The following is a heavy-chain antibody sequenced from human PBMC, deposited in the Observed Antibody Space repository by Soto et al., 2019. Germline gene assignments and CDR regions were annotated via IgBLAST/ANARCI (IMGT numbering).Heavy chain of an antibody. D-gene: IGHD6-19*01. V-gene: IGHV4-39*01. CDR1: GGYISGSHYH. Sequence: SETLSLTCTVSGGYISGSHYHWGWIRQPPGKGLEWIGSIHYSGRVFYKSSLLGRVTISVYTSKNQFSLDLNSVTATDTAVYYCALNPPIEVAGPDFLGQGTLVTVSS. CDR2: IHYSGRV. CDR3: ALNPPIEVAGPDF. J-gene: IGHJ4*02.